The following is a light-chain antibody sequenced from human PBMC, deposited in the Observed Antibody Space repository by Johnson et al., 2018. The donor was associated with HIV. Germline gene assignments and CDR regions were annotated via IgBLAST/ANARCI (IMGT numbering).Light chain of an antibody. CDR2: DYN. CDR3: GTWDSSLSAYV. CDR1: SSNIGNNY. J-gene: IGLJ1*01. V-gene: IGLV1-51*01. Sequence: QLVLTQPPSVSAAPGQKVTISCSGSSSNIGNNYVSWYQQLPGTAPKLLIYDYNNRPSGIPDRFSGSKSGTSATLGITGLQTGDEADYYCGTWDSSLSAYVFGTGTKVTVL.